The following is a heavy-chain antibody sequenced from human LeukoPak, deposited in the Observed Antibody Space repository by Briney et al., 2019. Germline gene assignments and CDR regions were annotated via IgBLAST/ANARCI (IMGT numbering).Heavy chain of an antibody. J-gene: IGHJ5*02. CDR3: AEGVGGSSGWRVSWFDP. CDR1: GGSISSGNYY. CDR2: IYYSGST. Sequence: SETLSLTCTVSGGSISSGNYYWSWIRQSPGKGLECIGYIYYSGSTYYNPSLRGRVSMSVDTSKNQFSLKLTSGTASDTAVYSLAEGVGGSSGWRVSWFDPWAREPWSPSPQ. V-gene: IGHV4-30-4*01. D-gene: IGHD6-19*01.